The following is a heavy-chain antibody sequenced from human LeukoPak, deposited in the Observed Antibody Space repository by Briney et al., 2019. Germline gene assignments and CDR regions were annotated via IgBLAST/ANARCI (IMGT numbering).Heavy chain of an antibody. Sequence: SETLSLTCTVSGGSISSYYWSWIRQPPGKGLEWIGYIYYSGSTNYNPSLKSRVTISVDTSKNQFSLKLSSVTAADTAVYYCARAYGDYTPPRFDYWGQGTLVTVSS. J-gene: IGHJ4*02. CDR2: IYYSGST. D-gene: IGHD4-17*01. CDR1: GGSISSYY. CDR3: ARAYGDYTPPRFDY. V-gene: IGHV4-59*08.